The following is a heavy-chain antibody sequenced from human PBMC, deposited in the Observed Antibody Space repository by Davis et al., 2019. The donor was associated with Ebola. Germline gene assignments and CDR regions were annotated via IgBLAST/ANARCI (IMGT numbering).Heavy chain of an antibody. J-gene: IGHJ5*02. D-gene: IGHD6-13*01. V-gene: IGHV1-2*02. Sequence: ASVQVSCKASGYTFTGYYMHWVRQAPGQGLEWMGWINPNSGGTNYAQKLQGRVTMTTDTSTSTAYMELRSLRSDDTAVYYCARASPLAAAGTFDPWGQGTLVTVSS. CDR1: GYTFTGYY. CDR3: ARASPLAAAGTFDP. CDR2: INPNSGGT.